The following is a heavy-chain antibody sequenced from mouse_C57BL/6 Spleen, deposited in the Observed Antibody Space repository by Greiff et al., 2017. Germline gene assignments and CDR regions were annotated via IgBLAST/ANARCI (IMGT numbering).Heavy chain of an antibody. J-gene: IGHJ3*01. CDR2: ISYDGSN. D-gene: IGHD1-1*01. CDR1: GYSITSGYY. V-gene: IGHV3-6*01. CDR3: ARDYGSSPLAY. Sequence: EVKLMESGPGLVKPSQSLSLTCSVTGYSITSGYYWNWIRQFPGNKLEWMGYISYDGSNNYNPSLKNRISITRDTSKNQFFLKLNSVTTEDTATYYCARDYGSSPLAYWGQGTLVTVSA.